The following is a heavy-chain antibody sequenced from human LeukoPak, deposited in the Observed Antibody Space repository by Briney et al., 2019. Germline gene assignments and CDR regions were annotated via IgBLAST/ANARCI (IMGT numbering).Heavy chain of an antibody. CDR1: GFTFSTYA. V-gene: IGHV3-21*04. CDR3: AKDIKTTVTSYYFDY. Sequence: GGSLRLSCAASGFTFSTYAMSWVRQAPGKGLEWVSSISSSSSYIYYADSVKGRFTISRDNAKNSLYLQMNSLRAEDTALYYCAKDIKTTVTSYYFDYWGQGTLVTVSS. CDR2: ISSSSSYI. J-gene: IGHJ4*02. D-gene: IGHD4-17*01.